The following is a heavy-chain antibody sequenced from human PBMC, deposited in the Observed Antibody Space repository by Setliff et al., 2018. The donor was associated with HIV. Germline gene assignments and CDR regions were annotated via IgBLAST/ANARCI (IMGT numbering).Heavy chain of an antibody. CDR2: INHRGGT. D-gene: IGHD4-17*01. CDR1: GSSLSDYY. CDR3: ARRFVTTAVTLAFDL. Sequence: PSETLSLTCAVYGSSLSDYYWNWIRQPPGKGLEWIGEINHRGGTNYNPSFRSRLAMSVDTSKNQFSLHLTSVTAADTAVYFCARRFVTTAVTLAFDLWGQGTMVTVSS. V-gene: IGHV4-34*01. J-gene: IGHJ3*01.